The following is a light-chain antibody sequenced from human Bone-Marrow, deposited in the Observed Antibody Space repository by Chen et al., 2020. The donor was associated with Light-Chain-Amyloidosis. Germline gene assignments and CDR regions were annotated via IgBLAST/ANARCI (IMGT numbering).Light chain of an antibody. Sequence: SYELTPPPSVSVSPGQTARITCSGDDLPTKYAYWYQQKPGQAPVLVIHRDTERPSGISERFSGSSSGTPATLTIGVVQAEDEADYPCQSADSSGTYEVIFGGGTKLTVL. V-gene: IGLV3-25*03. CDR3: QSADSSGTYEVI. CDR1: DLPTKY. CDR2: RDT. J-gene: IGLJ2*01.